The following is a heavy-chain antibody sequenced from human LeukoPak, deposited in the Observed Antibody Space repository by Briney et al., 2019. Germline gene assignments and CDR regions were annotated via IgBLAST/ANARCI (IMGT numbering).Heavy chain of an antibody. V-gene: IGHV3-23*01. Sequence: GGSLRLSCTASGFTFSNYAMSLVRQAPGKGLEWVSTISGSGGSTYYADSVKGRFTISRDNSKNTLYLQMNSLRAEDTAVYYCAKSGYNRFDYWGQGTLVTVSS. CDR1: GFTFSNYA. J-gene: IGHJ4*02. D-gene: IGHD5-24*01. CDR2: ISGSGGST. CDR3: AKSGYNRFDY.